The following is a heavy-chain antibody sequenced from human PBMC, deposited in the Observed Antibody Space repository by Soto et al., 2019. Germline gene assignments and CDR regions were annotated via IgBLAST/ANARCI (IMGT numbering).Heavy chain of an antibody. J-gene: IGHJ4*02. CDR2: ISYDGDNE. CDR3: AKDGGPVYCNSPGCSAKHFDY. D-gene: IGHD2-2*01. V-gene: IGHV3-30*18. CDR1: GFTFSNYG. Sequence: QVQLVESGGGVVQPGRSLRLSCAASGFTFSNYGMHWVRQAPGKGLEWVAIISYDGDNEYYADSVRGRFTISRDNSKNTLYLKTSSLRHEDPAVYYCAKDGGPVYCNSPGCSAKHFDYWGQGTLVTVSS.